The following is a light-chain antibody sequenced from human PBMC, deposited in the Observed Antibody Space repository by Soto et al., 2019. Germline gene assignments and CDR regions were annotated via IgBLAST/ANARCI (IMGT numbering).Light chain of an antibody. V-gene: IGLV2-8*01. CDR1: SSDVGGYNY. CDR2: EVS. CDR3: SSYAGGNNFRV. Sequence: QSVLTQPPSASGSPGQSVTISCTGTSSDVGGYNYVSWYQQHPGKAPKLMIYEVSKRPSGVPDRFSGSKSGNTASLTVSGLQAEDEADYYCSSYAGGNNFRVFGGGTKLTVL. J-gene: IGLJ3*02.